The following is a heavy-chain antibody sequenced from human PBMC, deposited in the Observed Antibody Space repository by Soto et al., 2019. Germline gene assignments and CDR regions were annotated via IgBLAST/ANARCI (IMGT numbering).Heavy chain of an antibody. V-gene: IGHV1-69*13. Sequence: ASVKVSCKASGGTFSSYAISWVRQAPGQGLEWMGGIIPIFGTANYAQKFQGRVTITADESTSTAYMELSSLRSEDTAVYYCARDLYYGSPKPIRGFDSWGQGSLVTVSS. J-gene: IGHJ5*01. CDR3: ARDLYYGSPKPIRGFDS. D-gene: IGHD3-10*01. CDR2: IIPIFGTA. CDR1: GGTFSSYA.